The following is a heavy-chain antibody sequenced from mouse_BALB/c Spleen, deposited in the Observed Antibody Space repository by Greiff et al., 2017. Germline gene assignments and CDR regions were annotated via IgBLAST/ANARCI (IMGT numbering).Heavy chain of an antibody. J-gene: IGHJ3*01. Sequence: EVQRVESGGGLVKPGGSLKLSCAASGFTFSSYAMSWVRQSPEKRLEWVAEISSGGSYTYYPDTVTGRFTISRDNAKNTLYLEMSSLRSEDTAMYYCARDYDYDFAYWGQGTLVTVSA. D-gene: IGHD2-4*01. CDR2: ISSGGSYT. CDR1: GFTFSSYA. V-gene: IGHV5-9-4*01. CDR3: ARDYDYDFAY.